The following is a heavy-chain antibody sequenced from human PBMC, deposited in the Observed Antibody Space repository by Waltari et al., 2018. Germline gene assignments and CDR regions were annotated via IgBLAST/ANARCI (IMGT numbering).Heavy chain of an antibody. J-gene: IGHJ4*02. CDR3: ARGWSSSWYLNFDY. CDR1: GGSFSGYY. V-gene: IGHV4-34*01. D-gene: IGHD6-13*01. Sequence: QVQLQQWGAGLLKPSETLSLTCAVYGGSFSGYYWSWIRQPPGKGLEWIGEINHSGSTNYNPSLKSRVTISVDTSKNQFSLKLSSVTAADTAVYYCARGWSSSWYLNFDYWGQGTLVTVSS. CDR2: INHSGST.